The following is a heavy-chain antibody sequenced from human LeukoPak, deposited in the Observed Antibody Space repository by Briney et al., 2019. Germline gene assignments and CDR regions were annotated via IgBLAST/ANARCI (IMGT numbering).Heavy chain of an antibody. J-gene: IGHJ6*02. CDR1: GGTFSSYA. CDR3: AFPWVGSSSYITAYYYGMDV. V-gene: IGHV1-69*04. Sequence: SVKVSCKASGGTFSSYAISWVRQAPGQGLEWMGRIIPILGIANYAQKFQGRVTITADKSTSTAYMELSSLRSEDTAVYYCAFPWVGSSSYITAYYYGMDVWGQGTTVTVSS. CDR2: IIPILGIA. D-gene: IGHD6-13*01.